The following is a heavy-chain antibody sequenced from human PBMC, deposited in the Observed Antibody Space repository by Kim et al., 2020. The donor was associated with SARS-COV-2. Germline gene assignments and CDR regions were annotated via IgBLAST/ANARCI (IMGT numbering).Heavy chain of an antibody. D-gene: IGHD3-22*01. CDR2: IIPNFGTA. V-gene: IGHV1-69*13. CDR1: GCTFSSYA. J-gene: IGHJ4*02. CDR3: ARSEGYDSSGYPSVDY. Sequence: SVKVSCKASGCTFSSYAISWVRQAPGQGLEWMGGIIPNFGTANYAQKLQGRVTITADESTSTAYMELSSLRSEDTAVYYCARSEGYDSSGYPSVDYWGQGTLVTVSS.